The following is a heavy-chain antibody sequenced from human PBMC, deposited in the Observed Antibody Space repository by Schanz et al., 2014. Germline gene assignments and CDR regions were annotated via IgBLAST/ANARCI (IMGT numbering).Heavy chain of an antibody. J-gene: IGHJ4*02. CDR2: IYSGSS. CDR3: ARGHDYSPVEY. V-gene: IGHV4-31*03. D-gene: IGHD4-4*01. CDR1: GGSIKRGDTY. Sequence: QVQLQESGPRLVKPSQTLSLTCTVAGGSIKRGDTYWNWIRQQPGKGLEWIGYIYSGSSYFNPSLKSRVTMTGDASKNQFSLALSSVTVADTAVYYCARGHDYSPVEYWGQGVLVSVSS.